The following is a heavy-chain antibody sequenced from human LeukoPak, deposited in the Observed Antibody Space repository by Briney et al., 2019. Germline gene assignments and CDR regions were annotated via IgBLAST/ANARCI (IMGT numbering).Heavy chain of an antibody. D-gene: IGHD3-3*01. CDR2: INHSGST. CDR3: ARVTIFGVVIAYYYGMDV. Sequence: KPSETLSLTCAVYGGSFSGYYWSWIRQPPGKGLEWIGEINHSGSTNYNPSLKSRVTISVDTSKNQFSLKLSSVTAADTAVYYCARVTIFGVVIAYYYGMDVWGQGTTVTVSS. CDR1: GGSFSGYY. V-gene: IGHV4-34*01. J-gene: IGHJ6*02.